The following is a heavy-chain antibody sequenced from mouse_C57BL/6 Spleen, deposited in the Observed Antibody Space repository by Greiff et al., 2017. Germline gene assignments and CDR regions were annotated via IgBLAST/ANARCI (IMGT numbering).Heavy chain of an antibody. Sequence: QVQLQQSGAELARPGASVKLSCKASGYTFTSYGISWVKQRTGQGLEWIGEIYPRSGNTYYNEKFKGKDTLTADKSSSTAYMELRSLTSEDSAVDFGARRGAGVPLDYWGQGTTLTVSA. J-gene: IGHJ2*01. D-gene: IGHD5-1*01. CDR1: GYTFTSYG. V-gene: IGHV1-81*01. CDR3: ARRGAGVPLDY. CDR2: IYPRSGNT.